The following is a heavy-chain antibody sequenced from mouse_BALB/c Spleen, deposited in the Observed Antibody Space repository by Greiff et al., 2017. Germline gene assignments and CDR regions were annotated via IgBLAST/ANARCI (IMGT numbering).Heavy chain of an antibody. J-gene: IGHJ1*01. V-gene: IGHV5-17*02. D-gene: IGHD1-1*01. CDR1: GFTFSSFG. Sequence: EVNVVESGGGLVQPGGSRKLSCAASGFTFSSFGMHWVRQAPEKGLEWVAYVSSGSSTIYYADTVKGRFTISRDYPKNTLFLQMTSLRTEDTAMYYCARSNYGSSYWYFDVWGAGTTVTVSS. CDR2: VSSGSSTI. CDR3: ARSNYGSSYWYFDV.